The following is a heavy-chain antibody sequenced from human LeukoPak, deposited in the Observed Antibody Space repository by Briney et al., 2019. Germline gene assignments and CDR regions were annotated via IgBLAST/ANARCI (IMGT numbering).Heavy chain of an antibody. CDR3: AREPTARPGWFAP. D-gene: IGHD6-6*01. V-gene: IGHV3-53*01. CDR2: IYSGGGT. J-gene: IGHJ5*02. Sequence: GGSLRLSCAASGFIVSDNSMSWVRQAPGKGLQWVSVIYSGGGTYYADSVKGRFTISRDTSKNTLYLQMNSLRVEDTAVYYCAREPTARPGWFAPWGQGTLVSVSS. CDR1: GFIVSDNS.